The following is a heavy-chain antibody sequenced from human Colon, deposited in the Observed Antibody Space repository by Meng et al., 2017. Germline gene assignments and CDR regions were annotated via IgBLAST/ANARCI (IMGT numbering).Heavy chain of an antibody. V-gene: IGHV4-61*02. J-gene: IGHJ4*02. CDR1: GDSISSGSYY. D-gene: IGHD3-22*01. CDR3: ARAVYDSSGYFSYYFDY. CDR2: VHNSGST. Sequence: QGEGRGSGPGLVKPSQTLSLTCTVSGDSISSGSYYWSWVRQPAGKGLEWIGRVHNSGSTNYNPSLKSRVTISVDKSKNEVSLELTSVTAADTATYYCARAVYDSSGYFSYYFDYWGQGTLVTVSS.